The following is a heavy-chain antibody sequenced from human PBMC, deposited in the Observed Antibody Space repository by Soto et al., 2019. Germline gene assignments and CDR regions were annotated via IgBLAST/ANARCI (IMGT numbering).Heavy chain of an antibody. D-gene: IGHD1-1*01. Sequence: PSETLSLTCTVSGGSISSYYWSWIRQPPGKGLEWIGYIYYSGSTNYNPSLKSRVTISVDTSKNQFSLKLSSVTAADTAVYYCARARGVEMATTPSFYFDYWGQGSLVTVSS. CDR1: GGSISSYY. CDR2: IYYSGST. J-gene: IGHJ4*02. V-gene: IGHV4-59*01. CDR3: ARARGVEMATTPSFYFDY.